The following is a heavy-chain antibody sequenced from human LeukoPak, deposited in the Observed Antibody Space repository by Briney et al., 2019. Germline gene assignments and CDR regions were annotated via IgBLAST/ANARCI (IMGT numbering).Heavy chain of an antibody. CDR3: ARGDSSGYYGY. CDR2: INSDGSST. CDR1: GFTFSSYW. V-gene: IGHV3-74*01. Sequence: GGSLRLSCAASGFTFSSYWMHWVRQAPGKGLVWVSRINSDGSSTSYADSVKGRFTISRDNAENTLYLQMNSLRAEDTAVYYCARGDSSGYYGYWGQGTLVTVSS. J-gene: IGHJ4*02. D-gene: IGHD3-22*01.